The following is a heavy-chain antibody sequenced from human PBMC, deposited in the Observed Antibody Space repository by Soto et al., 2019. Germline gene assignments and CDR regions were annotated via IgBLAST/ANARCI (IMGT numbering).Heavy chain of an antibody. Sequence: AXSGKVSGKASGYTFTSYGISWVRQAPVQGLEWMGWISAYNGNTNYSQKLQGRVTMTTDTSTSRAYMELRSLRSDDTAVYYCARDKDDGWSCYSNDGFDPWGQGTLGTVSS. J-gene: IGHJ5*02. CDR1: GYTFTSYG. CDR3: ARDKDDGWSCYSNDGFDP. CDR2: ISAYNGNT. V-gene: IGHV1-18*01. D-gene: IGHD3-3*01.